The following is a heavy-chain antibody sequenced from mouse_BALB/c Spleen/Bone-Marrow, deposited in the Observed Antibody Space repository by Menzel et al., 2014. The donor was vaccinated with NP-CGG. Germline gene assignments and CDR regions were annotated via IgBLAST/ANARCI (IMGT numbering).Heavy chain of an antibody. CDR3: ARHQRGSSFYYFDY. D-gene: IGHD1-1*01. CDR1: GFTFSSYY. Sequence: EVKLVESEGGLVKLGGSLKLSCAASGFTFSSYYMSWVRQTPEKRLELVAAINSNGGLTYYPDTVKGRFTISRDNAKNILYLQMSSLKSDDTALYYCARHQRGSSFYYFDYWGQGTTLTVSS. CDR2: INSNGGLT. J-gene: IGHJ2*01. V-gene: IGHV5-6-2*01.